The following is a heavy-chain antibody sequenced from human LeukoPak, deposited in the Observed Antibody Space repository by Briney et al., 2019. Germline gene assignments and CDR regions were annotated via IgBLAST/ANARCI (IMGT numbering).Heavy chain of an antibody. CDR2: ISGGGGST. V-gene: IGHV3-23*01. CDR3: AKGGYCSSTSCYVGWFDP. Sequence: GGSLRLSCAASGFTFSSYDMSWVRQAPGKGLEWVSVISGGGGSTYYADSVKGRFTISRDNSKNTLFLQMNSLRAEDTAVYYCAKGGYCSSTSCYVGWFDPWGQGTLVTVSP. J-gene: IGHJ5*02. CDR1: GFTFSSYD. D-gene: IGHD2-2*01.